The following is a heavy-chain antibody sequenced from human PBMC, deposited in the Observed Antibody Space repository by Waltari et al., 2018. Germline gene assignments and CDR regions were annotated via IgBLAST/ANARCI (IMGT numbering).Heavy chain of an antibody. D-gene: IGHD1-26*01. CDR3: ARVEGTSGSYGAFDI. CDR2: IIPIFGKE. CDR1: GGTFSSYA. J-gene: IGHJ3*02. Sequence: QVPLVQSGAEVKTPGYSVKVSCKASGGTFSSYAISWVRQAPGQGLEWMGGIIPIFGKENYAQKFQGRVTINADESTSTAYMELSSLRSEDTDVYYCARVEGTSGSYGAFDIWGQGTMVTVSS. V-gene: IGHV1-69*12.